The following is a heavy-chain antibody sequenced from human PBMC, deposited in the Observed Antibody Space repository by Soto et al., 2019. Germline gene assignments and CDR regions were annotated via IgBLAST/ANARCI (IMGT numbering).Heavy chain of an antibody. Sequence: QVQLVQSGAEVKKPGASVKVSCKASGYTFTSYGISWVRQAPGQGLEWMGWISAYNGNTNYAQKLQGRVTMTTDTSTSTAYMELRGLRSDDTAVYYCARVPLRNARYCSGGSCFYWFDPWGQGTLVTVSS. J-gene: IGHJ5*02. CDR1: GYTFTSYG. D-gene: IGHD2-15*01. CDR2: ISAYNGNT. V-gene: IGHV1-18*04. CDR3: ARVPLRNARYCSGGSCFYWFDP.